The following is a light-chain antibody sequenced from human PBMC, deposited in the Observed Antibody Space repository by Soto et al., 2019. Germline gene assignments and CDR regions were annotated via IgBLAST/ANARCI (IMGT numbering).Light chain of an antibody. CDR1: QSLSSTD. V-gene: IGKV3-20*01. CDR3: QKYGRSPPFT. CDR2: CAS. J-gene: IGKJ2*01. Sequence: EIVLTQSPGTLSLSPGERATLSCRASQSLSSTDIAWNQQNPGRTPRLLIYCASSRVNSIPDRFSGGGYGTNFTPTISSLEPDDFAVNFCQKYGRSPPFTFGQGTKLEIK.